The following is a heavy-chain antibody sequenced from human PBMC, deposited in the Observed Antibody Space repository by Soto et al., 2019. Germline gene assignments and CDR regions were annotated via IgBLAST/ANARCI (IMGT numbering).Heavy chain of an antibody. J-gene: IGHJ4*02. Sequence: GGSLRLSCAASGFTFSSYSMNWVRQAPGKGLEWVSYISSSSSTIYYADSVKGRFTISRDNAKNSLYLQMNSLTVEDTALYYCSTTGGYWGQGILVTVSS. V-gene: IGHV3-48*01. CDR1: GFTFSSYS. CDR2: ISSSSSTI. D-gene: IGHD2-8*02. CDR3: STTGGY.